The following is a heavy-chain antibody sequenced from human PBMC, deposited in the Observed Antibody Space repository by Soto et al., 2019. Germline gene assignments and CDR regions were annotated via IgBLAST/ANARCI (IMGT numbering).Heavy chain of an antibody. CDR2: IYHSGST. CDR3: ARDRGYYYDSSGSLVRAFDI. Sequence: SETLPLTCAFSGCSSSSSNWWSWVRQPPGKGLEWIGEIYHSGSTNYNPSLKSRVTISVDKSKNQFSLKLSSVTAADTAVYYCARDRGYYYDSSGSLVRAFDIWGQGTMVTVS. CDR1: GCSSSSSNW. V-gene: IGHV4-4*02. D-gene: IGHD3-22*01. J-gene: IGHJ3*02.